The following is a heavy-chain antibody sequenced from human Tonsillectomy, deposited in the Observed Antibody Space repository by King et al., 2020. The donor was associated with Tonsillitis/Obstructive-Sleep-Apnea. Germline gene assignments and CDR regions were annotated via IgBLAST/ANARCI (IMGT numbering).Heavy chain of an antibody. J-gene: IGHJ4*02. Sequence: QLVQSGAEVKKPGASVKVSCKASGYTFTTYAMHWVRQAPGQRLEWMGWINAVTGNTKYSHKFQGRVTITRDTSASTAYMELDSLRSEDTAVYYYARLGELSDFDYWGQGTLVTVSS. CDR2: INAVTGNT. D-gene: IGHD3-10*01. CDR1: GYTFTTYA. CDR3: ARLGELSDFDY. V-gene: IGHV1-3*01.